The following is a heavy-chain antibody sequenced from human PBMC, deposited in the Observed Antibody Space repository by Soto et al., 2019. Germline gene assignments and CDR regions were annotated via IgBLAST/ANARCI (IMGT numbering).Heavy chain of an antibody. D-gene: IGHD6-13*01. CDR3: ARDRSAAGTRPHYGMDV. CDR2: IYYSGST. J-gene: IGHJ6*02. Sequence: PSETLSLTCTVSGGSIISYYWSRIRQPPGKGLEWIGYIYYSGSTNYNPSLKSRVTISVDTSKNQFSLKLSSVTAADTAVYYCARDRSAAGTRPHYGMDVWGQGTTVTVSS. V-gene: IGHV4-59*01. CDR1: GGSIISYY.